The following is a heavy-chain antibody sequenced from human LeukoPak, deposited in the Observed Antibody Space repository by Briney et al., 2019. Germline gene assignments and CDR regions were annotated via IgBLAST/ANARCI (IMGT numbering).Heavy chain of an antibody. D-gene: IGHD4-23*01. Sequence: SEPLSLTCIVSGHSINSCSYYWAWIRKPPGTGLERIGSIYNSGSTHYNPALKSRVTISVDTSKNQFSLKLSSVTAADTAVYYCARHAYYGAKDFDYWGQGTLVTVSS. V-gene: IGHV4-39*01. J-gene: IGHJ4*02. CDR2: IYNSGST. CDR3: ARHAYYGAKDFDY. CDR1: GHSINSCSYY.